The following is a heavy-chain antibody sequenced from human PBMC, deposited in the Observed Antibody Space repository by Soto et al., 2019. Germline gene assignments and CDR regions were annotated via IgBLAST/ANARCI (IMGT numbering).Heavy chain of an antibody. CDR1: GDSVSSPYY. CDR3: ARSAGWYAIHA. V-gene: IGHV4-4*02. CDR2: VFHTGTT. J-gene: IGHJ5*02. D-gene: IGHD6-19*01. Sequence: QVQLQESGPGLVKPSGTLSLTCAVSGDSVSSPYYWCWVRQPPGKGLEWIGEVFHTGTTSYNPSLRSRLTISMDKSINQFSLDLSSVTAADTAVYYCARSAGWYAIHAWGPGTLV.